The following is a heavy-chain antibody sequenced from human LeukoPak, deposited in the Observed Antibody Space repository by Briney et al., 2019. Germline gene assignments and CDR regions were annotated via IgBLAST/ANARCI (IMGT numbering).Heavy chain of an antibody. CDR1: GGSIITYY. CDR2: IYYSGSA. D-gene: IGHD3-10*01. CDR3: ARSYGSGNYFDY. Sequence: SETLSLTCTVSGGSIITYYWSWIRQPPGKGLEWIGYIYYSGSAKYNPSLKSRVTISVDTSKNQFSLKLSSVTAADTAVYYCARSYGSGNYFDYWGQGTLVTVSS. J-gene: IGHJ4*02. V-gene: IGHV4-59*01.